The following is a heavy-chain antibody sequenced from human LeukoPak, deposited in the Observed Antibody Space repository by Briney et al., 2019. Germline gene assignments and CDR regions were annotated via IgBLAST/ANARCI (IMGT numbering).Heavy chain of an antibody. J-gene: IGHJ6*03. CDR3: ARVPRSYYYYYYMDV. V-gene: IGHV4-59*01. Sequence: SETLSLTCTVSGGSLSIYYWSWIRQPPGKGLEWVGDIYYSWFTNYNPSLQSRVTISVDTSKNQFSLKLSSVTAADTGVYYCARVPRSYYYYYYMDVWGKGTTVTVSS. CDR2: IYYSWFT. CDR1: GGSLSIYY.